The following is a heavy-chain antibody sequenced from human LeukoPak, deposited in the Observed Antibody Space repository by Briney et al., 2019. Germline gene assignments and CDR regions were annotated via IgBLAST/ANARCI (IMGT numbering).Heavy chain of an antibody. CDR3: ARRRESHPFDS. J-gene: IGHJ4*02. D-gene: IGHD1-26*01. V-gene: IGHV4-39*01. CDR1: GVSISSANSY. CDR2: IYHLGST. Sequence: SETLSLTCTVSGVSISSANSYWGWIRQPPGKGLEWIASIYHLGSTYYNPSLKSRVSLSVDTSKNEFSLKLSSVTAADTAVFYCARRRESHPFDSWGQGTLVTVSS.